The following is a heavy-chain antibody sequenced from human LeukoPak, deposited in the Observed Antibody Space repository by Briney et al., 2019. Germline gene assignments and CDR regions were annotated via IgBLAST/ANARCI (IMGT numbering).Heavy chain of an antibody. CDR3: ARPIQSSGGFDY. CDR2: ISTSSSYI. V-gene: IGHV3-21*01. D-gene: IGHD2-21*01. CDR1: GFTFNIYH. Sequence: MTGGSLRLSCATSGFTFNIYHMSWVRQAPGTGLEWLSSISTSSSYIYYADSVRGRFTISRDNSKNTLYLQMNSLRAEDTAVYYCARPIQSSGGFDYWGQGTLVTVSS. J-gene: IGHJ4*02.